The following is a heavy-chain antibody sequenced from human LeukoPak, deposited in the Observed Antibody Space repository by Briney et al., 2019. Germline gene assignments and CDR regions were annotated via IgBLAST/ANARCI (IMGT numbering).Heavy chain of an antibody. Sequence: SQTLSLTCAISGDSVSSNSAAWNWIRQSPSRGLEWLGRTYYRSKWYNDYAVSVKSRITINPDTSKNQFSLQLNSVTPEDTAVYYCARDSGRKFWSGYYGPYYYYMDVWGKGTTVTVSS. CDR1: GDSVSSNSAA. V-gene: IGHV6-1*01. J-gene: IGHJ6*03. D-gene: IGHD3-3*01. CDR3: ARDSGRKFWSGYYGPYYYYMDV. CDR2: TYYRSKWYN.